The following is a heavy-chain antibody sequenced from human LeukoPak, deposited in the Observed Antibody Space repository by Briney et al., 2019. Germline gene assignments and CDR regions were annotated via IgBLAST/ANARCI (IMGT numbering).Heavy chain of an antibody. Sequence: GGSLRLSCAASGFTFSSYGMHWVRQAPGKGLEWVSSITRSSSYIYYADSVKGRFTISRDNAKNSLYLQMNSLRGEDTAVYYCARARETGNGVCLYWGQGTLVTVSS. V-gene: IGHV3-21*01. CDR2: ITRSSSYI. CDR3: ARARETGNGVCLY. J-gene: IGHJ4*02. D-gene: IGHD2-8*01. CDR1: GFTFSSYG.